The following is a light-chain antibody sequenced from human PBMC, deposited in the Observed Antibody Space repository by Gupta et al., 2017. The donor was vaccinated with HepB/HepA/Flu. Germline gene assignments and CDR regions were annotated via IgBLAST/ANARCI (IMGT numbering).Light chain of an antibody. J-gene: IGKJ1*01. V-gene: IGKV3-20*01. CDR2: GAS. CDR1: QSIYNNY. CDR3: QLYGSSWM. Sequence: EIVLTQSPDTLSLSPGERATLSCRASQSIYNNYLAWYQQKSGQAPRVLTSGASSRATGIPDRFSGSGSGTDFTLTISRLEPEDFAVYYCQLYGSSWMFGQGTKVEFK.